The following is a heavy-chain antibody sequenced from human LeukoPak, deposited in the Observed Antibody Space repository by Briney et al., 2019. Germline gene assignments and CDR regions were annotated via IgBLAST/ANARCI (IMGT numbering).Heavy chain of an antibody. D-gene: IGHD6-19*01. CDR3: ARDQQGVDGVKFYYFDY. CDR1: GFIFRNFG. V-gene: IGHV3-33*01. CDR2: IWSDGSNE. J-gene: IGHJ4*02. Sequence: GGSLRLSCVASGFIFRNFGMHWVRHAPGKGLELVAVIWSDGSNEYYADSVEGRFTISRDTSKDTLYLQMNSLRAEDTAVYYCARDQQGVDGVKFYYFDYWGQGTLVTVSS.